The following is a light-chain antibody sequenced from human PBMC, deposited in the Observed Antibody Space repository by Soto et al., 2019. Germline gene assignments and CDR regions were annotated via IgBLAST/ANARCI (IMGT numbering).Light chain of an antibody. CDR2: SNN. Sequence: QSVLTQPPSASGTPGQRVTISCSGSRFNIGRNTVNWYQQLPGSAPKLLIYSNNQRPSGVPDRFSGSSSGTSASLAISGLQSEDEADYYCASWDDSLNGVVFGGGTKLTVL. CDR1: RFNIGRNT. J-gene: IGLJ2*01. CDR3: ASWDDSLNGVV. V-gene: IGLV1-44*01.